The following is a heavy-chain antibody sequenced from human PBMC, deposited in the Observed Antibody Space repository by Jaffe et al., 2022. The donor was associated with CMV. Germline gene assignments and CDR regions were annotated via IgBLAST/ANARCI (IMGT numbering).Heavy chain of an antibody. V-gene: IGHV3-7*01. D-gene: IGHD7-27*01. CDR2: IKEDGSET. CDR3: ARDWGGAMDV. J-gene: IGHJ6*02. Sequence: EVQLVESGGGLVQPGGSLRLSCAGAGFTFSRHWMSWVRQAPGKGLEWVASIKEDGSETYYVDSVKGRFTISRDNAKNSLDLQMNSLRAEDTALYYCARDWGGAMDVWGQGATVTVSS. CDR1: GFTFSRHW.